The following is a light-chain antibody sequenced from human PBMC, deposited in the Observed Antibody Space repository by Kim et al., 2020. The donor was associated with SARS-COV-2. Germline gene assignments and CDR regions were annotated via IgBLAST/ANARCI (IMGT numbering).Light chain of an antibody. J-gene: IGLJ3*02. Sequence: ASVKLTCTLSSWHSSYAIAWHQQQPEKGPRYLMKLNSDGSHSKGDGIPDRFSGSSSGAERYLTISSLQSEDEADYYCQTWGTGIWVFGGGTKLTVL. CDR2: LNSDGSH. V-gene: IGLV4-69*01. CDR1: SWHSSYA. CDR3: QTWGTGIWV.